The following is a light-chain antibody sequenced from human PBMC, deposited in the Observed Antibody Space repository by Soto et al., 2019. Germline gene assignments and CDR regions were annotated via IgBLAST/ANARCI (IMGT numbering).Light chain of an antibody. CDR3: MQSLQTPCT. CDR2: LGS. CDR1: QSLLRSNGYDY. J-gene: IGKJ2*02. V-gene: IGKV2-28*01. Sequence: DIVMTQAPLSLPVTPGEPASISCRSSQSLLRSNGYDYLDWYLQKTGQSPQLLIHLGSNRASGVPDKCSDSGSGTDVTLEIGRVEAEDVGVYFFMQSLQTPCTFVHGTKLE.